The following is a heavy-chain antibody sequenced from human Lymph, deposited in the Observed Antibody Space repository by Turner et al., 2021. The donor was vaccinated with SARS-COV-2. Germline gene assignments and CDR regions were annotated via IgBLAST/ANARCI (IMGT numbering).Heavy chain of an antibody. V-gene: IGHV1-46*01. CDR1: GYTFTSYY. Sequence: QVQLVQSGAEVKKPGASVKDSCKASGYTFTSYYMPLVGQDPGQGLEWMGIINPSGDSTSYEQKFQGRVTMTRDTSTSTVYMELSSLRSEDTAVYYCARVGPGGFDYWGQGTPVTVSS. CDR2: INPSGDST. J-gene: IGHJ4*02. D-gene: IGHD2-15*01. CDR3: ARVGPGGFDY.